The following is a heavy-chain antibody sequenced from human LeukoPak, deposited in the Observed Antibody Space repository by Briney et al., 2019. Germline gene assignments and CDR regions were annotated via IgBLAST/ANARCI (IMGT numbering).Heavy chain of an antibody. Sequence: GGSLRLSCAASGFTVSSNYMSWVRQAPGKGLEWVSVIYSGGSTHYADSVKGRFTISRDKSKNTLYLQMNSLRAEDTAVYYCARDLDDSSGYYYYYMDVWGKGTTVTVSS. V-gene: IGHV3-53*01. D-gene: IGHD3-22*01. J-gene: IGHJ6*03. CDR2: IYSGGST. CDR1: GFTVSSNY. CDR3: ARDLDDSSGYYYYYMDV.